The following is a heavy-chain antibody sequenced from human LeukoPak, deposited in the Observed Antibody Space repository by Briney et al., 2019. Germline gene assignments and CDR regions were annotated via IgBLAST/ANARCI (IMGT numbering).Heavy chain of an antibody. Sequence: GASVKVSCKASGYTFTSYGISWVRQAPGQGLEWMGWISAYNGNTNYAQKLQGRVTMTTDTSTSTAYMELRSLRSDDTAVYYCARVPYSSGWYGTYYFDYWGQGTLVTVSS. CDR2: ISAYNGNT. V-gene: IGHV1-18*01. CDR1: GYTFTSYG. D-gene: IGHD6-19*01. J-gene: IGHJ4*02. CDR3: ARVPYSSGWYGTYYFDY.